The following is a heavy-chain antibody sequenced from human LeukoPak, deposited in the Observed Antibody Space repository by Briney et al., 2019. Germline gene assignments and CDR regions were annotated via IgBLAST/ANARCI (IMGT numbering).Heavy chain of an antibody. Sequence: GGSLRLSCAASGFTFSSYAMSWVRQAPGKGLEWVAVISYDGSNKYYADSVKGRFTISRDNSKNTLYLQMNSLRAEDTAVYYCARGASSPGSYSYFDYWGQGTLVTVSS. CDR3: ARGASSPGSYSYFDY. V-gene: IGHV3-30-3*01. CDR2: ISYDGSNK. D-gene: IGHD2-2*02. CDR1: GFTFSSYA. J-gene: IGHJ4*02.